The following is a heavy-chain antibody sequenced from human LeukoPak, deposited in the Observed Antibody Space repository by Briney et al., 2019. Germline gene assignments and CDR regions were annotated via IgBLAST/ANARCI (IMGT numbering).Heavy chain of an antibody. D-gene: IGHD2-2*01. CDR1: GFTFDDYG. V-gene: IGHV3-20*01. CDR3: AGVGSTNYYYYMDV. J-gene: IGHJ6*03. CDR2: INWSGGST. Sequence: GGSLRLSCAASGFTFDDYGMSWVRQAPGKGLEWVSGINWSGGSTGYADSVKGRFTISRDNAKNSLYLQMNSLRAEDTALYHCAGVGSTNYYYYMDVWGKGTTVTISS.